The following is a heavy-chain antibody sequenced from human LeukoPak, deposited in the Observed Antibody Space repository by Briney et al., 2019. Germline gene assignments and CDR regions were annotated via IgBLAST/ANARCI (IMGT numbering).Heavy chain of an antibody. CDR2: INPNSGGT. CDR1: GYTFTGYY. J-gene: IGHJ4*02. D-gene: IGHD1-1*01. CDR3: ARDGLSRELDY. Sequence: GSSVKVSCKASGYTFTGYYMHWVRQAPGQGLEWMGWINPNSGGTKYAQKFQGRVTMTRDTSISTAYMELSRLRSDDTAVYYCARDGLSRELDYWGQGTLVTVSS. V-gene: IGHV1-2*02.